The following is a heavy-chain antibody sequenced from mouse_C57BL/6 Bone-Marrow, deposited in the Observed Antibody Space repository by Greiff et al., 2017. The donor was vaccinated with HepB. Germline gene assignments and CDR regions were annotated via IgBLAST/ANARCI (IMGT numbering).Heavy chain of an antibody. D-gene: IGHD1-1*01. J-gene: IGHJ4*01. CDR1: GYTFTSYW. Sequence: QVQLQQSGAELVRPGTSVKLSCKASGYTFTSYWMHWVKQRPGQGLEWIGVIDPSDSYTNYNQKFKGKATLTVDTSSSTAYMQLSSLTSEDSAVYYCARTTVYAMDYWGQGTSVTVSS. V-gene: IGHV1-59*01. CDR2: IDPSDSYT. CDR3: ARTTVYAMDY.